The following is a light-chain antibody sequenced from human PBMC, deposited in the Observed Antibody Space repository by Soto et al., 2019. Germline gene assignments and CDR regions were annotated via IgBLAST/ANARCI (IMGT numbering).Light chain of an antibody. V-gene: IGKV1-39*01. CDR1: QSISSY. CDR3: QQGSSSPLT. J-gene: IGKJ5*01. CDR2: AAS. Sequence: DIQTTQSPSSLSASVVDRVTITCLTSQSISSYLNWYQQKSGKAPKLLIYAASTLRSGVPSRFSGSGSGTDFTLTISSLQPEDSATYYCQQGSSSPLTFGQGTRLEIK.